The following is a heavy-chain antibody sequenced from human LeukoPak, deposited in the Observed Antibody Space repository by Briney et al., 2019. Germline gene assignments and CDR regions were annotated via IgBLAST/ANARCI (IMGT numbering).Heavy chain of an antibody. CDR1: GFTFDGYA. V-gene: IGHV3-43*02. D-gene: IGHD1-26*01. CDR2: ISGDGGST. CDR3: AKPEGSGDYFDY. Sequence: PGGSLRLSCAASGFTFDGYAMHWVRQAPRKGLEWVSLISGDGGSTYYADSVKGRFTISRDNSKISLYLQMNSLRTEDTALYYCAKPEGSGDYFDYWGQGTLVTVSS. J-gene: IGHJ4*02.